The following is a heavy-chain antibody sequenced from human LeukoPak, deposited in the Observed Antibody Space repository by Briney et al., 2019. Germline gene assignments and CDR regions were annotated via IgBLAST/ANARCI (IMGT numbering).Heavy chain of an antibody. D-gene: IGHD5-12*01. J-gene: IGHJ4*02. CDR3: AREAIVATSDY. V-gene: IGHV3-48*04. CDR1: GFTFSSYS. CDR2: ISSSSSTI. Sequence: GGSLRLSCEASGFTFSSYSMNWVGQAPGKGRGWVSYISSSSSTIYYADSVKGRFTISRDNAKNSLYLQMNSLRAEDTAVYYCAREAIVATSDYWGQGTLVTVSS.